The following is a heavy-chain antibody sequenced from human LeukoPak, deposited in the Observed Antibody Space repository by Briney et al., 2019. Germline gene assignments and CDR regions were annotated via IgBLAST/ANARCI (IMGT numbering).Heavy chain of an antibody. CDR3: ARAGYSSSWYNWFDR. Sequence: PSETLSLTCTVSGGSISSYYWSWIRQPPGKGLEWIGYIFYSGSTNYNPTLKSRLTISVDTSKNQFSLVLKSVTAADTAVYYCARAGYSSSWYNWFDRWGQGTLVTVSS. D-gene: IGHD6-13*01. V-gene: IGHV4-59*01. J-gene: IGHJ5*02. CDR2: IFYSGST. CDR1: GGSISSYY.